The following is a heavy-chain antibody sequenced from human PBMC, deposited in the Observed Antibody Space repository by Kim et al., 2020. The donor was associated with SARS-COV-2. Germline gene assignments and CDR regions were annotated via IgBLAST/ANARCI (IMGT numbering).Heavy chain of an antibody. CDR3: ARGGGGVVAAEGPYYFDY. CDR2: INHSGST. J-gene: IGHJ4*01. CDR1: GGSFSGYY. V-gene: IGHV4-34*01. Sequence: SETLSLTCAVYGGSFSGYYWSWIRQPPGKGLEWIGEINHSGSTNYNPSLKSRVTISVDTSKNQFSLKLSSVTAADTAVYYCARGGGGVVAAEGPYYFDY. D-gene: IGHD2-2*01.